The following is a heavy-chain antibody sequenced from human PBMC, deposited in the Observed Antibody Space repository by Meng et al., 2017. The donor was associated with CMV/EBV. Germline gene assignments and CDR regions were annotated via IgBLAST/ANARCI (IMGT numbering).Heavy chain of an antibody. Sequence: ASVKVSCKASGYTFTSYGISWMRQAPGQGLEWMGWISAYNGNTNYAQKLQGRVTMTTDTSTSTAYMELSRLRSDDTAVYYCARRPGIAAAGTYYGMDVWGQGTTVTVSS. D-gene: IGHD6-13*01. J-gene: IGHJ6*02. CDR1: GYTFTSYG. CDR2: ISAYNGNT. CDR3: ARRPGIAAAGTYYGMDV. V-gene: IGHV1-18*01.